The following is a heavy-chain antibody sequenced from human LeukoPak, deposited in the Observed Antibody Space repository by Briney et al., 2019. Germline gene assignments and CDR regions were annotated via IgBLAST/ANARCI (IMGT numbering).Heavy chain of an antibody. Sequence: KTGGSLRLSCVGSGFIFGDFYMNWIRQAPGKGLEWISFITSSGDSIYYADSVKGRFTVFRDNAKNSLYLQMNSLRAEDTAVYFCAQDPEYSDKWGQGTLVSVSS. CDR3: AQDPEYSDK. J-gene: IGHJ4*02. V-gene: IGHV3-11*01. CDR2: ITSSGDSI. D-gene: IGHD1-1*01. CDR1: GFIFGDFY.